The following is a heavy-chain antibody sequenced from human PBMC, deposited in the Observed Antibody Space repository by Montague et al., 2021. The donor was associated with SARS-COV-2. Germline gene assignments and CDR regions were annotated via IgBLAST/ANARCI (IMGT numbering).Heavy chain of an antibody. CDR3: AREERGSGIYYFDY. CDR2: IATSGGT. J-gene: IGHJ4*02. D-gene: IGHD3-10*01. V-gene: IGHV3-13*01. Sequence: SLRLSCAASGFTFSNYDVHWVRQATGKGLEWVSAIATSGGTSYGDSVEGRFTISRENAESSLYLQMNGLRAGDTAVYYCAREERGSGIYYFDYWGQGTLVTVSS. CDR1: GFTFSNYD.